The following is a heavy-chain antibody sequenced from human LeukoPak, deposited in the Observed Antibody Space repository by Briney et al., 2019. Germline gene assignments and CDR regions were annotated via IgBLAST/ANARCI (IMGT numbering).Heavy chain of an antibody. J-gene: IGHJ4*02. CDR1: GLTFSNAW. Sequence: GGSLRLSCVVSGLTFSNAWMTWVRQAPGKGLEWVGRIESITDGGTTDYAAPVKGRFTISRDDSKNTQYPQMNSLKTEDTAVYYCSTLAYCSGGRCYGFDYWGQGALVTVSS. CDR2: IESITDGGTT. V-gene: IGHV3-15*04. CDR3: STLAYCSGGRCYGFDY. D-gene: IGHD2-15*01.